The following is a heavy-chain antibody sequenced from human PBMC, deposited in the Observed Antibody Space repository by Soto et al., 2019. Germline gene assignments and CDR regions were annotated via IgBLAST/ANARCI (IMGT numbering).Heavy chain of an antibody. CDR3: ARAISGYVT. Sequence: QVQLVQSGAEVKKPGASVKVSCKASGITSTTYAIHWVRQAPGHGLEWMGRINTGNGNTRYSQRFLGRVSLTTDTSTSTASMDLSSLTSEDTAVYYCARAISGYVTWGQGTLITVSS. D-gene: IGHD5-12*01. J-gene: IGHJ5*02. CDR1: GITSTTYA. CDR2: INTGNGNT. V-gene: IGHV1-3*04.